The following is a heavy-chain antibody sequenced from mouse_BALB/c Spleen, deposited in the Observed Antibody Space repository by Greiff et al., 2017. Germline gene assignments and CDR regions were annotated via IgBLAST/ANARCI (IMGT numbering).Heavy chain of an antibody. CDR2: IDPSDSYT. D-gene: IGHD1-1*01. Sequence: QVQLQQPGAELVKPGASVKLSCTASGYTFTSYWMHWVKQRPGQGLEWIGEIDPSDSYTNYNQKFKGKATLNVDKSSSTAYMQLSSLTSEDSAVYYCTRQGKLRDLDYWGQGTTLTVSS. J-gene: IGHJ2*01. V-gene: IGHV1-69*02. CDR1: GYTFTSYW. CDR3: TRQGKLRDLDY.